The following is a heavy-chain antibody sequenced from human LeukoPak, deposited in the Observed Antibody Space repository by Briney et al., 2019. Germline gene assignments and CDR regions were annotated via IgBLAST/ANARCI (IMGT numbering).Heavy chain of an antibody. J-gene: IGHJ4*02. Sequence: PGGSLRLSCAASGFTFSSYAMSWVRQAPGKGLEWVSAISGSGGSTYYADSVKGRFTISRDSSKNMLYLQMSSLRAEDTAVYYCARAPRGFQWFVQYWGQGTLVTVSS. CDR1: GFTFSSYA. CDR3: ARAPRGFQWFVQY. V-gene: IGHV3-23*01. D-gene: IGHD3-22*01. CDR2: ISGSGGST.